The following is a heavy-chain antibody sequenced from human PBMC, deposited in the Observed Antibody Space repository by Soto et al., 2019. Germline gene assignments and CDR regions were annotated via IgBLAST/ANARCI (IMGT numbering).Heavy chain of an antibody. Sequence: GGSLRLSCAASGLTFSRHGMHWVRQAPGKGLEWVAIIWFDGSYKYYADSVKGRFTISRDNSKNTVYLQMNSLRAEDTALYYCARSNLKDDYGDYPRDYWGQGALVTVSS. CDR1: GLTFSRHG. V-gene: IGHV3-33*01. D-gene: IGHD4-17*01. CDR3: ARSNLKDDYGDYPRDY. J-gene: IGHJ4*02. CDR2: IWFDGSYK.